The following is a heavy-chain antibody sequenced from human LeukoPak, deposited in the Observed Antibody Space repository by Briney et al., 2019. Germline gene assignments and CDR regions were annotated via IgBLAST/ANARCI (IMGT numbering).Heavy chain of an antibody. CDR2: IYYSGST. CDR1: GGSISSGGYY. D-gene: IGHD3-22*01. J-gene: IGHJ6*02. Sequence: SETLSLTCTVSGGSISSGGYYWSWIRQHPGKGPEWIGYIYYSGSTYYNPSLKSRVTISVDTSKNQFSLKLSSVTAADTAVYYCARVIRFDSSGYYFKMGYYYGMDVWGQGTTVTVSS. CDR3: ARVIRFDSSGYYFKMGYYYGMDV. V-gene: IGHV4-31*03.